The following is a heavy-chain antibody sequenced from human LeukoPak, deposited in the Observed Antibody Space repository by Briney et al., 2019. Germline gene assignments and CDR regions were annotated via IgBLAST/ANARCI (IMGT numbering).Heavy chain of an antibody. Sequence: GESLKISCKGSGYSFTNYWISWVRQVPGKGLEWMGTIDPSDSYNNYSPSFQGHVTISADKSISTAYLQWSSLKASDTAMYYCARAYSRSRFDYWGQGTPVTVSS. CDR2: IDPSDSYN. J-gene: IGHJ4*02. D-gene: IGHD6-6*01. CDR3: ARAYSRSRFDY. CDR1: GYSFTNYW. V-gene: IGHV5-10-1*01.